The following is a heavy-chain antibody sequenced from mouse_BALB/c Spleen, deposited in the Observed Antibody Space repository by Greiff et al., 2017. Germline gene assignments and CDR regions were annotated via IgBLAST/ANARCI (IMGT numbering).Heavy chain of an antibody. V-gene: IGHV5-12-2*01. CDR1: GFTFSSYT. J-gene: IGHJ4*01. Sequence: DVMLVESGGGLVQPGGSLKLSCAASGFTFSSYTMSWVRQTPEKRLEWVAYISNGGGSTYYPDTVKGRFTISRDNANNTLYLQMSSLKSEDTAMYYCARHPYGNQMDYWGQGTSVTVSS. CDR3: ARHPYGNQMDY. D-gene: IGHD2-1*01. CDR2: ISNGGGST.